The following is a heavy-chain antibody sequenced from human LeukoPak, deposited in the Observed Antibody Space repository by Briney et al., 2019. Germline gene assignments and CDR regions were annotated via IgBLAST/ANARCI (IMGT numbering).Heavy chain of an antibody. D-gene: IGHD6-19*01. CDR3: AKDESIAVAGTARLAY. Sequence: KSGGSLRLSCAASGFTFSTYAVNWVRQAPGKGLEWVSAISSSGGTTYYADSVKGRFTISRDNSKNTLYLQMNSLRAEDTAVYYCAKDESIAVAGTARLAYWGQGTLVTVSS. CDR1: GFTFSTYA. V-gene: IGHV3-23*01. J-gene: IGHJ4*02. CDR2: ISSSGGTT.